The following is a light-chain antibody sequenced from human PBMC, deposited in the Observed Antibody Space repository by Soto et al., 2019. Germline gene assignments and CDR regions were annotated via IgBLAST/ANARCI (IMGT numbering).Light chain of an antibody. V-gene: IGLV2-14*01. CDR3: SSYTSSSTFYV. CDR1: SSDVGGYNY. CDR2: EVS. J-gene: IGLJ1*01. Sequence: SALTQPASVSGSPGQSITISCTGTSSDVGGYNYVSWYQQHPGKAPKLMIYEVSNRPSGVSNRFSGSKSGNTASLTISGLQAEDEADYYCSSYTSSSTFYVFGTGTKVTV.